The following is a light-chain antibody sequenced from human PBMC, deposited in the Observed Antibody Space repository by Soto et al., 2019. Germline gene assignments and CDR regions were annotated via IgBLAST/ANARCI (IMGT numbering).Light chain of an antibody. CDR2: GAS. J-gene: IGKJ5*01. V-gene: IGKV3-15*01. CDR1: ESVRTS. CDR3: QQYGSSPPP. Sequence: EVVLTQSPATLSVSPGERATLSCRASESVRTSLAWYQQKPGRSPSLLIFGASTRATGLPARFSGSGSGKEFTLTISSLQSEDFAVYYCQQYGSSPPPFGQGTRLEIK.